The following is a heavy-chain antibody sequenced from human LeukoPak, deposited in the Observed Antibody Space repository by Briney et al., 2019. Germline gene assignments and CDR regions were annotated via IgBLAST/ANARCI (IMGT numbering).Heavy chain of an antibody. CDR1: GYSISSGYY. V-gene: IGHV4-61*01. J-gene: IGHJ4*02. CDR3: ARDRYYYDSSGYFYFDY. Sequence: SETLSLTCTVSGYSISSGYYWSWIRQPPGKGLEWIGYIYYSGSTNYNPSLKSRVTISVDTSKNQFSLKLSSVTAADTAVYYCARDRYYYDSSGYFYFDYWGQGTLVTVSS. CDR2: IYYSGST. D-gene: IGHD3-22*01.